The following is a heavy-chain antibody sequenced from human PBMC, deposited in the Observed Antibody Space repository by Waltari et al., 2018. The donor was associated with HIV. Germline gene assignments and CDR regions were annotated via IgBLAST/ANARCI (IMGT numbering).Heavy chain of an antibody. D-gene: IGHD3-22*01. CDR1: GGSISSYY. Sequence: QVQLQESGPGLVKPSETLSLTCTVSGGSISSYYWSWIRQPPGKGLEWIGYIYYSGSTNDNPSLKSLVTISVDTSKNQFSLKRSSVTAADTAVYYCARDYYDSSGSSYGMDVWGQGTTVTVSS. CDR3: ARDYYDSSGSSYGMDV. CDR2: IYYSGST. V-gene: IGHV4-59*01. J-gene: IGHJ6*02.